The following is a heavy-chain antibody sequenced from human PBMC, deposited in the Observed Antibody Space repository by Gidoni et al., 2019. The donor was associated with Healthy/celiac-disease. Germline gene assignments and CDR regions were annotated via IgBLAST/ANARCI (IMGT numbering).Heavy chain of an antibody. D-gene: IGHD6-19*01. J-gene: IGHJ4*02. CDR3: ARRYSSGWSYYFDY. Sequence: QVQLVQSGAEVKKPGSSVKVSCKASGGTFSSYAISWVRQAPGQGLAWMGGIIPIFGTANDAQKFQGRVTITADKSTSTAYMELSSLRSEDTAVYDGARRYSSGWSYYFDYWGQGTLVTVSS. CDR2: IIPIFGTA. CDR1: GGTFSSYA. V-gene: IGHV1-69*06.